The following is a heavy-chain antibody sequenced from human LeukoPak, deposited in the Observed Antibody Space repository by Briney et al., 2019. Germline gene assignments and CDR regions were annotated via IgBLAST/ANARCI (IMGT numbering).Heavy chain of an antibody. Sequence: ESGPTLVNPTETLTLTCTVSGFSLSNARMGVSWIRQPPGKALEWLARIFSNDEKSYSTSLKSRLTISKDTSKSQVVLTMTNMDPVDTATYYCARITGYCSGGSCRYFDYWGQGTLVTVSS. J-gene: IGHJ4*02. CDR2: IFSNDEK. V-gene: IGHV2-26*01. CDR1: GFSLSNARMG. D-gene: IGHD2-15*01. CDR3: ARITGYCSGGSCRYFDY.